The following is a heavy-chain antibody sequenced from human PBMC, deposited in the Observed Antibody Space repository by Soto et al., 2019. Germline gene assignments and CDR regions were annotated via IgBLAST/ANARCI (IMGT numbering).Heavy chain of an antibody. CDR3: ARPGTMIVVADNWFDP. D-gene: IGHD3-22*01. V-gene: IGHV1-69*13. CDR1: GGTFSSYA. Sequence: SVKVSCKASGGTFSSYAISWVRQAPGQGLEWMGGIIPIFGTANYAQKIQGRVTITADESTSTAYMELSSLRSEDTAVYYCARPGTMIVVADNWFDPWGQGTLVTVSS. CDR2: IIPIFGTA. J-gene: IGHJ5*02.